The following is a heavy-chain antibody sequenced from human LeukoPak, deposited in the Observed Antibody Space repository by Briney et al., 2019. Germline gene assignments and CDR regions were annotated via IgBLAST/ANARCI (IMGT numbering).Heavy chain of an antibody. J-gene: IGHJ6*02. CDR3: ARGNGYCSSTSRRKMSYYYYGMGV. CDR2: INHSGST. CDR1: GGSFSGYY. V-gene: IGHV4-34*01. D-gene: IGHD2-2*01. Sequence: SETLSLTCAVYGGSFSGYYWSWIRQPPGKGLEWIGEINHSGSTNYNPSLKSRVTISVDTSKNQFSLRLSSVTAADTAVYYCARGNGYCSSTSRRKMSYYYYGMGVWGQGTTVTVSS.